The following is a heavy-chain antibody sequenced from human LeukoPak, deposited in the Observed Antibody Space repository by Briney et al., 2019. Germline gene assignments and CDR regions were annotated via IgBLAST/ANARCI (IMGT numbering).Heavy chain of an antibody. Sequence: GGSLTLSCPASGFTFSSYAMSWVRQAPATGLEWVSAIGGGGGSTYYADSVKRRFNISRDTSKNTLYMQMNSMRAEDTAVYYCAKEGEESYYFDYWGQGTLVTVSA. CDR3: AKEGEESYYFDY. CDR1: GFTFSSYA. CDR2: IGGGGGST. J-gene: IGHJ4*02. V-gene: IGHV3-23*01. D-gene: IGHD3-16*01.